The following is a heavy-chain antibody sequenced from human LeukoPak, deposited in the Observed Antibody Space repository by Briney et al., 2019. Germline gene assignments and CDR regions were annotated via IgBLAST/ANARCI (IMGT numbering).Heavy chain of an antibody. J-gene: IGHJ4*02. CDR1: GGTFSSYA. D-gene: IGHD3-3*01. CDR2: IIPIFGTA. CDR3: ARDRRPNGGYYLLDY. V-gene: IGHV1-69*05. Sequence: AASVKVSCKASGGTFSSYAISWVRQAPGQGLEWMGGIIPIFGTANYAQKFQGRVTITTDESTSTAYMELSSLRSEDTAVYYCARDRRPNGGYYLLDYWGQGTLVTVSS.